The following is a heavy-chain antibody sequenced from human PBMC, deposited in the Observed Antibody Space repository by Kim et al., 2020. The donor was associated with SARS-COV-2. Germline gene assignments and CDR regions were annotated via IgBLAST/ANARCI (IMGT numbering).Heavy chain of an antibody. J-gene: IGHJ4*02. V-gene: IGHV3-23*01. Sequence: VKGRFTISRDNSKNTLYLQMNSLRAEDTAVYYCANGVPRIQLWLVVRFDYWGQGTLVTVSS. D-gene: IGHD5-18*01. CDR3: ANGVPRIQLWLVVRFDY.